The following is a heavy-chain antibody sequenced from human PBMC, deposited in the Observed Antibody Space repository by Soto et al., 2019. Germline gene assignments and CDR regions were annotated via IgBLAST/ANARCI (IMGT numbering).Heavy chain of an antibody. CDR1: GGTFSSYA. V-gene: IGHV1-69*01. CDR3: ASYSNYYYDSSGYDADAFDI. D-gene: IGHD3-22*01. J-gene: IGHJ3*02. Sequence: QVQLVQSGAEVKKPGSSVKVSCKASGGTFSSYAIRWVRQAPRQGLEWMGGIIPIFGTANYAQKFQGRVTITADESTSTAYIELSSLRSEDTSVYYCASYSNYYYDSSGYDADAFDIWGQGTMVTVSS. CDR2: IIPIFGTA.